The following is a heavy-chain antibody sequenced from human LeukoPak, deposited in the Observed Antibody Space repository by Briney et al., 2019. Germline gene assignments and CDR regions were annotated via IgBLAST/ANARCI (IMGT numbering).Heavy chain of an antibody. J-gene: IGHJ4*02. CDR1: GYSFTSSW. CDR2: IYPGDSDT. Sequence: GESLKISCQGSGYSFTSSWIGWVRQMPGKGLEWMGIIYPGDSDTRYSPSFQGQVTISADKSISTAYLQWSSLKASDTAMYYCARQLAYCGGDCPLDYWGQGTLVTVSS. CDR3: ARQLAYCGGDCPLDY. D-gene: IGHD2-21*02. V-gene: IGHV5-51*01.